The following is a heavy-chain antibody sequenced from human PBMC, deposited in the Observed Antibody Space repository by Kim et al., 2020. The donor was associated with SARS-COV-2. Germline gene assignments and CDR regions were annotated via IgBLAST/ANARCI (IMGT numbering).Heavy chain of an antibody. CDR2: LSGSIADA. D-gene: IGHD3-10*01. J-gene: IGHJ4*01. Sequence: GGSLRLSCAASGFAFGDYAMSWVRRAPGKGLEWVSALSGSIADAKYADSVRGRFTISRDNSKNTLFLQMDSLRVDDTAVYYCAKDLLFVPGSGTFDSWG. CDR3: AKDLLFVPGSGTFDS. CDR1: GFAFGDYA. V-gene: IGHV3-23*01.